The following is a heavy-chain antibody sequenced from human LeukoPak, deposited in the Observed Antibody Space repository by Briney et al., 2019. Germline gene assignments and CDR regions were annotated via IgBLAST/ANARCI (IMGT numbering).Heavy chain of an antibody. CDR1: GGTFSSYA. CDR2: ITPIFGSA. CDR3: ARKVPADSHFDY. Sequence: SVKVSCKASGGTFSSYAISWVRQAPGQGLEWMGRITPIFGSANYAQKFQGRVTITTDESTSTAHMELSSLRSEDTAVYYCARKVPADSHFDYWGQGTQVAVSS. J-gene: IGHJ4*02. D-gene: IGHD2-2*01. V-gene: IGHV1-69*05.